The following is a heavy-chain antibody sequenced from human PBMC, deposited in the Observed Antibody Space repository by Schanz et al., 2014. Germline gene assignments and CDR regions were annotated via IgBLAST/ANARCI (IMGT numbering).Heavy chain of an antibody. CDR1: GFAFSSFA. J-gene: IGHJ3*02. Sequence: EVQLVESGGGLVQPGGSLRLSCVASGFAFSSFAMTWVRQAPGRGLEWVSSISTSGTYMYIADSLKGRLTISRDDAKKSMYLQMNNLRAEDTAVYYCARVALPGYSSTRDAFDIWGQGTMVTVSS. V-gene: IGHV3-21*01. CDR3: ARVALPGYSSTRDAFDI. CDR2: ISTSGTYM. D-gene: IGHD5-18*01.